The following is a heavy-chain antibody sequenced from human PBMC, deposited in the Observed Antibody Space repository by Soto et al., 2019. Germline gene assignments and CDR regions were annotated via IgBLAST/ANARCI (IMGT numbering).Heavy chain of an antibody. V-gene: IGHV4-34*01. Sequence: PSDTLALTCAFYGGSVSGYYWTGFLQPPGKGLEWIGEINHSGSTNYNPSLKSRVTISVDTSKNQFSLKLSSVTAADTAVYYCARGSGIAAAGRGSFDYWGQGTLVTVS. CDR2: INHSGST. D-gene: IGHD6-13*01. J-gene: IGHJ4*02. CDR3: ARGSGIAAAGRGSFDY. CDR1: GGSVSGYY.